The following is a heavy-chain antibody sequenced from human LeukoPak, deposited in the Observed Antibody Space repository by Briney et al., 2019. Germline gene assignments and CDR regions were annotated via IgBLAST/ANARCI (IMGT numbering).Heavy chain of an antibody. D-gene: IGHD1-26*01. J-gene: IGHJ4*02. CDR1: GGSISSYY. CDR3: ARYGYSGSYYISAFDY. V-gene: IGHV4-59*01. CDR2: IYYSGST. Sequence: PSETLSLTCTVSGGSISSYYWSWIRQPPGKGLEWIGYIYYSGSTNYKPSLKSRVTISVDTSKNQFSLKLSSVTAADTAVYYCARYGYSGSYYISAFDYWGQGTLVTVSS.